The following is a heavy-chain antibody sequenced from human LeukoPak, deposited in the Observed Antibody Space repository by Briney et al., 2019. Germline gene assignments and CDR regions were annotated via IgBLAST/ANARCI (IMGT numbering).Heavy chain of an antibody. D-gene: IGHD3-10*01. CDR2: ISGSGGST. J-gene: IGHJ4*02. CDR3: AKDPSYSTTVRGVISFDY. V-gene: IGHV3-23*01. Sequence: GGSLRLSCAASGFTFSSYAMSWVRQAPGKGLEWVSAISGSGGSTYYADSVKGRFTISRDNSKNTLYLQMNSLRAEDTAVYYCAKDPSYSTTVRGVISFDYWGQGTLVTVSS. CDR1: GFTFSSYA.